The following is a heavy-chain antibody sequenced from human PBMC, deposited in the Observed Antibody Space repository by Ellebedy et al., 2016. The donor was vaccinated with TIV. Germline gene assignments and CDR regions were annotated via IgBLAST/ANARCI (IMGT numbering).Heavy chain of an antibody. J-gene: IGHJ4*02. Sequence: ASVKVSCXASGYTFTSYGISWVRQAPGQGLEWMGWINPNSGGTNYAQKFQGRVTMTRDTSISTAYMELSRLRSDDTAVYYCARLRWIPLVDYWGQGTLVTVSS. D-gene: IGHD5-12*01. CDR2: INPNSGGT. V-gene: IGHV1-2*02. CDR3: ARLRWIPLVDY. CDR1: GYTFTSYG.